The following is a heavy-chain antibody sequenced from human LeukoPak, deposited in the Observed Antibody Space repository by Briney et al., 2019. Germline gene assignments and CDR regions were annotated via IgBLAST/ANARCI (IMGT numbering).Heavy chain of an antibody. D-gene: IGHD2-15*01. V-gene: IGHV4-4*07. CDR1: GGSISSYY. J-gene: IGHJ5*02. CDR3: ARGVVAGNWFDP. Sequence: PSETLSLTCTLSGGSISSYYWSWIRQPAGKGLGWIGRIYTSGSTNYNPSLKSRVTMSVDTSKNQFSLKLTSVTAADTAVYYCARGVVAGNWFDPWGQGTLVTVSS. CDR2: IYTSGST.